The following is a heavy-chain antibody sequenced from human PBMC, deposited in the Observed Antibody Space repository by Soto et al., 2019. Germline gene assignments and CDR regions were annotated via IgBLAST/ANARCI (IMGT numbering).Heavy chain of an antibody. CDR2: MNPNSGNT. J-gene: IGHJ3*02. D-gene: IGHD1-20*01. Sequence: ASVKVSCKASGYTFTSYDINWVRQATGQGLEWMGWMNPNSGNTGYAQKFQGWVTMTRDTSISTAYMEPSRLRSDDTAVYYCARARSLTGTDAFDIWGQGTMVTVSS. V-gene: IGHV1-8*01. CDR3: ARARSLTGTDAFDI. CDR1: GYTFTSYD.